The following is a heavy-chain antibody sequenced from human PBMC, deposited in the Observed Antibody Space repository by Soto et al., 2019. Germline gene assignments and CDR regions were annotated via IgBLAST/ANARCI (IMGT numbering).Heavy chain of an antibody. J-gene: IGHJ4*01. CDR2: INHTGST. Sequence: ETLSLTCAVYGASFSPYYWSWNWIRQPPGKGLEWIGEINHTGSTKYNPSLRSRLTISLDTSKNQFSLTLSSVTAADTAIYYCARGVHCLSSSCYVLWGQGTQVTVSS. V-gene: IGHV4-34*01. D-gene: IGHD2-2*01. CDR3: ARGVHCLSSSCYVL. CDR1: GASFSPYY.